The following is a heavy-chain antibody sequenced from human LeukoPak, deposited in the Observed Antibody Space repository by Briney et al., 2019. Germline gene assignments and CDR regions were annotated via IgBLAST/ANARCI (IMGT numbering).Heavy chain of an antibody. Sequence: GGSLRLSCAASGFTFSSYSMNWVRQAPGKGLEWVSSISSSSSYIYYADSVKGRFTISRDNAKNSLYLQMNSLRAEDTAVYYCARDTDAKDSGSYPGALDYWGQGTLVTAPS. CDR1: GFTFSSYS. CDR3: ARDTDAKDSGSYPGALDY. D-gene: IGHD1-26*01. V-gene: IGHV3-21*01. CDR2: ISSSSSYI. J-gene: IGHJ4*02.